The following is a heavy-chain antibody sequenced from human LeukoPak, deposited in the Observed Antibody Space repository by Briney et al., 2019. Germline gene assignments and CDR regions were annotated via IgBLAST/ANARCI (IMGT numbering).Heavy chain of an antibody. CDR1: GGSISSYY. V-gene: IGHV4-59*01. Sequence: SETLSLTCTVSGGSISSYYWSWIRQPPGKGLEWIGYIYYSGSTNYNPSLKSRVTISVDTSKNQFSLKLSSVTAADTAVYYCARGDIVATWDAFDIWGQGTMVTVSS. D-gene: IGHD2-15*01. J-gene: IGHJ3*02. CDR2: IYYSGST. CDR3: ARGDIVATWDAFDI.